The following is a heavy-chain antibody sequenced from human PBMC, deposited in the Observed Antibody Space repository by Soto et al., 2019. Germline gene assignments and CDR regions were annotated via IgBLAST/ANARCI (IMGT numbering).Heavy chain of an antibody. V-gene: IGHV1-8*01. J-gene: IGHJ4*02. CDR1: GYTFTSYD. CDR3: ARGPYSSGWYVTDY. CDR2: MNPNSGNT. D-gene: IGHD6-19*01. Sequence: ASVKVSCKASGYTFTSYDINWVRQATGQGLEWMGWMNPNSGNTGYAQKFQGRVTMTRNTSISTAYMELSSLRPEDTAVYYCARGPYSSGWYVTDYWGQGTLVTVSS.